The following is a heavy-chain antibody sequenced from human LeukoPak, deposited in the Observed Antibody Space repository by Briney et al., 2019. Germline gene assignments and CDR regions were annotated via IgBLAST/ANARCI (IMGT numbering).Heavy chain of an antibody. V-gene: IGHV3-21*06. CDR1: GFTFNTYS. D-gene: IGHD2-2*01. J-gene: IGHJ4*02. Sequence: PGGSLRLSCEASGFTFNTYSMNWARQAPGKGLEWVSSIDSSGGYMFYADSVRGRFIISRDNAKDSLYLQMNSLRAEDTAVYYCARVEIVPAAILDYWGQGTLVTVSS. CDR2: IDSSGGYM. CDR3: ARVEIVPAAILDY.